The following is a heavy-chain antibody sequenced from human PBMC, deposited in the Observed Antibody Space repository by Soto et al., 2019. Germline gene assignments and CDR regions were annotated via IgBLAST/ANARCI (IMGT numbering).Heavy chain of an antibody. CDR1: GYTFTSYA. J-gene: IGHJ3*02. CDR3: AASSGIVVTDSFDI. CDR2: INAGNGNT. V-gene: IGHV1-3*01. D-gene: IGHD3-22*01. Sequence: ASVKVSCKASGYTFTSYAMHWVRQAPGQRLEWMGWINAGNGNTKYSQKFQERVTITRDMSTSTAYMELSSLRSEDTAVYYYAASSGIVVTDSFDIWGQGTMVTVSS.